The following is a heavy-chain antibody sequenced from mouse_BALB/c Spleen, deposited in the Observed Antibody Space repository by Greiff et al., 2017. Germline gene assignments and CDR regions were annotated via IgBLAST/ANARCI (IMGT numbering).Heavy chain of an antibody. J-gene: IGHJ3*01. Sequence: EVMLVESGGGLVKPGGSLKLSCAASGFTFSDYYMYWVRQTPEKRLEWVATISDGGSYTYYPDSVKGRFTISRDNAKNNLYLQMSSLKSEDTAMYYCARDQGLGFAYWGQGTLVTVSA. CDR2: ISDGGSYT. CDR3: ARDQGLGFAY. CDR1: GFTFSDYY. V-gene: IGHV5-4*02.